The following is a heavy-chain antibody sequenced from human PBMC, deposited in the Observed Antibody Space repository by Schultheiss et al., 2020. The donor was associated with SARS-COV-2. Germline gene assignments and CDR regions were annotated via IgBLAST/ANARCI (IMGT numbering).Heavy chain of an antibody. CDR1: GFMFSSYA. D-gene: IGHD1-7*01. V-gene: IGHV3-23*01. CDR2: ISSTGAST. Sequence: GGSLRLSCAASGFMFSSYAMSWVRQAPGKGLEWVSAISSTGASTYYADSVKGRFTVSRENSKNTLYLQMNSLRAEDTAVYYCAKEKLNYFDYWGQGILVTVSS. CDR3: AKEKLNYFDY. J-gene: IGHJ4*02.